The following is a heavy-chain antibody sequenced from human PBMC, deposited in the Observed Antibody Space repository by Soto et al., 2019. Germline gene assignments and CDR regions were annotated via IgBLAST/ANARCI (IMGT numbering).Heavy chain of an antibody. V-gene: IGHV3-11*05. J-gene: IGHJ4*02. D-gene: IGHD6-13*01. CDR1: GFTFSAYY. Sequence: QVQLVESGGALLKPGGSLRLSSAASGFTFSAYYMSWIRKAPGKGLEWVSHISSSTGYTNYADSVKGRFTISRDNTKKSLYLQMNSLRAEDTAVYYCARGDSTWSYWGQGTLVTVSS. CDR2: ISSSTGYT. CDR3: ARGDSTWSY.